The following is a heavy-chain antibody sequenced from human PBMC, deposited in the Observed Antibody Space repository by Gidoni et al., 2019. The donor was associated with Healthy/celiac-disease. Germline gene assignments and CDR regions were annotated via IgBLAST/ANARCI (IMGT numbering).Heavy chain of an antibody. CDR2: ISYDGSNK. Sequence: QVQLVESGGGVVQPGRSLRLSCAASGFTFSSYGMHWVRQAPGKGLEWVAVISYDGSNKYYADSVKGRFTISRDNSKNTLYLQMNSLRAEDTAVYYGHSGYYDTTYAFVIWGQGTMVTVSS. CDR1: GFTFSSYG. CDR3: HSGYYDTTYAFVI. D-gene: IGHD3-22*01. V-gene: IGHV3-30*03. J-gene: IGHJ3*02.